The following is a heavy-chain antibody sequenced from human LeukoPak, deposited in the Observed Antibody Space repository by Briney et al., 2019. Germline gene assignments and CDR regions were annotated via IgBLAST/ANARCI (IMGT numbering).Heavy chain of an antibody. CDR3: TRGDLYSSSWPAAFDI. J-gene: IGHJ3*02. V-gene: IGHV6-1*01. Sequence: SQTLSLTCAISGDSVSSNSAAWNWIRQSPSRGLEWLGRTYYRSKWYNDYAVSVKSRITINPDTSKNQFSLQLNSVTPEDTAVYYCTRGDLYSSSWPAAFDIWGQGTMVTVSS. CDR1: GDSVSSNSAA. D-gene: IGHD6-13*01. CDR2: TYYRSKWYN.